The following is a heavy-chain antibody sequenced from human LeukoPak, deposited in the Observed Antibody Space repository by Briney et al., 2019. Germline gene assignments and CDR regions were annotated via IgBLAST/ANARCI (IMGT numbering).Heavy chain of an antibody. V-gene: IGHV3-23*01. CDR3: AKDQDSSWYINWFDP. D-gene: IGHD6-13*01. CDR2: ISGAGVSI. CDR1: GFTFSSCA. Sequence: PGGSLRLSCAASGFTFSSCAMNWVRQAPGKGLEWVSTISGAGVSIYYADSVKGRFTISRDNSKNTLYLQMNSLRAEDTAVYYCAKDQDSSWYINWFDPWGQGTLVTVSS. J-gene: IGHJ5*02.